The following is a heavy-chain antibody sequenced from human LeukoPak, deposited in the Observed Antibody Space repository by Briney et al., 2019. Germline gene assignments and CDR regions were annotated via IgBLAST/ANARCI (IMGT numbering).Heavy chain of an antibody. Sequence: SQTLSLTWAISGDSVSSNSAAWNWIRQSPSRGLEWLGRTYYRSKWYNDYAVSVKSRITINPDTSKNQFSLQLNSVTPEDTAVYYCARGDCSSTSCSDWFDPWGQGTLVTVSS. V-gene: IGHV6-1*01. CDR3: ARGDCSSTSCSDWFDP. J-gene: IGHJ5*02. CDR1: GDSVSSNSAA. D-gene: IGHD2-2*01. CDR2: TYYRSKWYN.